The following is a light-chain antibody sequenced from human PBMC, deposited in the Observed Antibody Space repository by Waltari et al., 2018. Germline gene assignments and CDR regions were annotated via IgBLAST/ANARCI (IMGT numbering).Light chain of an antibody. Sequence: QSALTQPASVSGTPGQSITISCTGTNSAVGNYNLVSWYQHHPGEAPKLMICEVIRRPSGVSNRFSGSKSGNTASLTISGLQAEDEADYYCCSYAGSGTYVFGTGTKVTVL. CDR3: CSYAGSGTYV. J-gene: IGLJ1*01. V-gene: IGLV2-23*02. CDR2: EVI. CDR1: NSAVGNYNL.